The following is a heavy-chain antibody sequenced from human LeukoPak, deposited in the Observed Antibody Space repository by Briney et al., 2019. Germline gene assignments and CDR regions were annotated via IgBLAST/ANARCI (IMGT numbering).Heavy chain of an antibody. D-gene: IGHD4-17*01. V-gene: IGHV3-66*04. CDR1: GFTVSSNY. J-gene: IGHJ4*02. CDR3: ASQDYGDYRYYFDY. CDR2: IYSGGST. Sequence: GGSLRLSCAASGFTVSSNYMSWVRQAPGKGLEWVSVIYSGGSTYYADSVKGGFTISRDNSKNTLYLQMNSLRAEDTAVYYCASQDYGDYRYYFDYWGQGTLVTVSS.